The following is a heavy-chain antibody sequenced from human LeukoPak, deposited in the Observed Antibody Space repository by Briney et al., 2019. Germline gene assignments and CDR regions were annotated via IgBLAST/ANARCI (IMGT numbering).Heavy chain of an antibody. D-gene: IGHD1-26*01. Sequence: PGGSLRLSCAASGFTFSSFWMSWVRQAPGKGLEWVANIKEDGSAKYYVDSVKGRLTISRDNAEKSLYLQMNSLRAEDTAVYYCARYSGNDHSSHYWGQGTLVTVSS. CDR1: GFTFSSFW. V-gene: IGHV3-7*05. CDR2: IKEDGSAK. CDR3: ARYSGNDHSSHY. J-gene: IGHJ4*02.